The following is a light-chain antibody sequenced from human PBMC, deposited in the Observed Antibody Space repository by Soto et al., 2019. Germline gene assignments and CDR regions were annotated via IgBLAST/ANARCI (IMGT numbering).Light chain of an antibody. V-gene: IGLV4-69*01. Sequence: QAVVTQSPSASASLGASVKLTCILSSGHSSYAIAWHQQQPEKGPRYLMRLNSDGSHSKGDGIPDRFSGSSSGAERYLTVSSLQPEDEADYYCQTWGTGIVVFGGGTKLTVL. CDR1: SGHSSYA. CDR3: QTWGTGIVV. J-gene: IGLJ2*01. CDR2: LNSDGSH.